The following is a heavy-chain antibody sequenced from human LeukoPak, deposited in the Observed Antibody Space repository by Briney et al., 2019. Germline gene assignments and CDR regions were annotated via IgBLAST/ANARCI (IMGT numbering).Heavy chain of an antibody. D-gene: IGHD4-17*01. CDR2: INSDGSSI. J-gene: IGHJ2*01. CDR1: GFTFSSYR. CDR3: GRDIYDYGDYSWYVDL. Sequence: GGSLRLSCAASGFTFSSYRMHWVRQVPGKGPEWVSRINSDGSSIDYADSVKGRLIISRDNAKNTLYLQMNSLRAEDTAVYYCGRDIYDYGDYSWYVDLWGRGTLVTVSS. V-gene: IGHV3-74*01.